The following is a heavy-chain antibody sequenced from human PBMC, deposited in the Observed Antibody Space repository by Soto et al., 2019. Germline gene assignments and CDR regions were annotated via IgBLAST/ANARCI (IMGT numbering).Heavy chain of an antibody. CDR3: AKNQGVELVPLATVDWFDP. D-gene: IGHD1-26*01. V-gene: IGHV3-23*01. CDR2: ISGSGFKK. J-gene: IGHJ5*02. Sequence: LRLSCAASGFIFEKFGMSWVRQAPGKGLEWISSISGSGFKKYYADSVKGRFTISRDNSKSTVYLELNNLSAEDTAVYHCAKNQGVELVPLATVDWFDPWGQGSVVTVS. CDR1: GFIFEKFG.